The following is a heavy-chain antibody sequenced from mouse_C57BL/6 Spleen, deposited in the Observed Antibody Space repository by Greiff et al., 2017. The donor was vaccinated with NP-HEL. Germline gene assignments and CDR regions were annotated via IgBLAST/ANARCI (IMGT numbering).Heavy chain of an antibody. CDR3: ARNYDISPGYAMDY. J-gene: IGHJ4*01. V-gene: IGHV1-76*01. CDR2: IYPGSGNT. CDR1: GYTFTDYY. Sequence: VQLQQSGAELVRPGASVKLSCKASGYTFTDYYINWVKQRPGQGLEWIARIYPGSGNTYYNEKFKGKATLTAEKSSSTAYMQLSSLTSEDSAVYFCARNYDISPGYAMDYWGQGTSVTVSS. D-gene: IGHD1-1*01.